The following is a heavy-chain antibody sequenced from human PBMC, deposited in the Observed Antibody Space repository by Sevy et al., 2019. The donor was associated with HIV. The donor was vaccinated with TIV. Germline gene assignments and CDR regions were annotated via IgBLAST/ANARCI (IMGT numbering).Heavy chain of an antibody. D-gene: IGHD3-3*01. J-gene: IGHJ6*02. V-gene: IGHV3-30*03. CDR3: AHCSGLYGYYYGMDV. Sequence: GGSLRLSCAASGVTFSSYGIHWVRQAPGKGLEWEAVISYDGSKKNHAESMKGRFTISRDNSKNTLYLEMSSLRPEDTAVYYCAHCSGLYGYYYGMDVWGQGTTVTVSS. CDR1: GVTFSSYG. CDR2: ISYDGSKK.